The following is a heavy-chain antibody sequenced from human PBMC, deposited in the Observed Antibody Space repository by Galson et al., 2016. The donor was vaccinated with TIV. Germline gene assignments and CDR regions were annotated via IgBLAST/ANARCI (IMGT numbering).Heavy chain of an antibody. D-gene: IGHD4-17*01. CDR3: ARDLSTDTTTPFDY. CDR2: INPTSGDT. CDR1: GYSFTGNY. Sequence: SVKVSCKASGYSFTGNYIHWVRQAPGQGLEWMGWINPTSGDTNYQKRFQDRVTMTRDTSITTVYMDLNRLTSDDTAVYYCARDLSTDTTTPFDYWGQGTLATVSS. J-gene: IGHJ4*02. V-gene: IGHV1-2*02.